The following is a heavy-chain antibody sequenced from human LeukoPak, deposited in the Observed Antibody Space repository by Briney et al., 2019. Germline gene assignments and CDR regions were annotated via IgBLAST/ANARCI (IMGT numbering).Heavy chain of an antibody. CDR2: ISGTGGST. Sequence: GGSLRLSCAASGFIVSSNYMGWVRQAPGKGLEWVSAISGTGGSTYYADSVKGRFTISRDNSRNTLYLQMNSLRAEDTAVYYCAKAASLIATAAVAFDYWGQGTLVTVSS. V-gene: IGHV3-23*01. D-gene: IGHD6-13*01. CDR1: GFIVSSNY. CDR3: AKAASLIATAAVAFDY. J-gene: IGHJ4*02.